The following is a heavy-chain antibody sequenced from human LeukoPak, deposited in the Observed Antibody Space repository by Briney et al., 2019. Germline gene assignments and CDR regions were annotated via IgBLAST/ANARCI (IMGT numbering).Heavy chain of an antibody. D-gene: IGHD5-18*01. CDR1: GFTVSSNY. CDR2: IYSGGST. J-gene: IGHJ4*02. Sequence: GGSLRLSCAASGFTVSSNYMSWVRQAPGKGLEWVSVIYSGGSTYYADSVKGRFTISRDNSKNTLYLQMNSLRAEDTAVYYCARGRALGYSYGFNDLDYWGQGTLVTVSS. CDR3: ARGRALGYSYGFNDLDY. V-gene: IGHV3-53*01.